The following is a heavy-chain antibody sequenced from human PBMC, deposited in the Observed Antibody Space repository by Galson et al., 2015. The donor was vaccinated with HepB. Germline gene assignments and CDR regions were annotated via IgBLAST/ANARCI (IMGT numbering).Heavy chain of an antibody. CDR1: GYTFTMYA. D-gene: IGHD6-13*01. J-gene: IGHJ4*02. V-gene: IGHV1-3*01. CDR3: ARSGRFGIAAADHGLY. Sequence: SVKVSCKASGYTFTMYARHWVRQAPGQRPEWMGWINVGNGNTKYSQKFQGRVTITRDTSARTAYMELGSMKSEDTAVYYCARSGRFGIAAADHGLYWGQGTLVTVSS. CDR2: INVGNGNT.